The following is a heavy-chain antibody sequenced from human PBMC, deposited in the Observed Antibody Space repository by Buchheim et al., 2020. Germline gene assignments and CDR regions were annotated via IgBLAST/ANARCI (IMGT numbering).Heavy chain of an antibody. CDR2: ISSSGSTI. J-gene: IGHJ1*01. Sequence: EVQLVESGGGLVQPGGSLRLSCAASGFTFSSYEMNWFRQAPGKGLEWVSYISSSGSTIYYADSVKGRFTISRDNAKKSLYLQKNSLRAEDTAVYYCARDKPQWEPNPTNSWGQGTL. CDR1: GFTFSSYE. V-gene: IGHV3-48*03. D-gene: IGHD1-26*01. CDR3: ARDKPQWEPNPTNS.